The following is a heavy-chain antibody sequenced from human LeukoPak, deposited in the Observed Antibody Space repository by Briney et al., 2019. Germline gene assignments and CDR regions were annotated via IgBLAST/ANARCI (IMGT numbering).Heavy chain of an antibody. V-gene: IGHV5-51*01. D-gene: IGHD2-21*01. CDR2: IYPGDSDT. Sequence: GESLKISCKASGYNFTSYWIGWVRQMPGKGLEWMGIIYPGDSDTRYSPSFQGQVTISADKSVSTAYLQWSSLKASDSAIYYCATRGDGYSQFDFWGQGTLVTVSS. CDR3: ATRGDGYSQFDF. J-gene: IGHJ4*02. CDR1: GYNFTSYW.